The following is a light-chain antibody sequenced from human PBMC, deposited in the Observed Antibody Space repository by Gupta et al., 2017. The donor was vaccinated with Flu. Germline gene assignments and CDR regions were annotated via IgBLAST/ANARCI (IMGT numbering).Light chain of an antibody. J-gene: IGKJ2*01. CDR3: QQYCSSPLYT. CDR2: GAS. V-gene: IGKV3-20*01. Sequence: EIVLTQSPGTLSSSPGERATLSCRASQSVSSSYLAWYQQNPGQAPRLLIYGASSRATGIPDRFSGSGSGTDFTLTISRREPEDFAVYYCQQYCSSPLYTFGQGTKLEIK. CDR1: QSVSSSY.